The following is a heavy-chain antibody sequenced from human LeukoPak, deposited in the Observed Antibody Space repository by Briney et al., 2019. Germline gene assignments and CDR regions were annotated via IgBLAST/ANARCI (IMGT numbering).Heavy chain of an antibody. J-gene: IGHJ4*02. V-gene: IGHV3-23*01. Sequence: QTGGSLRLSCAASGFTFSSYAMSWVRQAPGKGLEWVSAIGGSGGSTYYADSVKGRFTISRDNSKNTLYLQMNSLRAEDTAVYYCAKEHYDSSGPFDYWGQGTLVTVSS. D-gene: IGHD3-22*01. CDR1: GFTFSSYA. CDR2: IGGSGGST. CDR3: AKEHYDSSGPFDY.